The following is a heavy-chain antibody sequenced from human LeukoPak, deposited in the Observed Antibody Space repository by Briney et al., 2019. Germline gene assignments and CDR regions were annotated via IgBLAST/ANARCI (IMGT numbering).Heavy chain of an antibody. V-gene: IGHV1-69*13. CDR3: ARDSGYDSSYYYYGMDV. CDR1: GGTFSSYA. Sequence: GASVKVSCKASGGTFSSYAISWVRQAPGQGLGWMGGIIPIFGTANYAQKFQGRVTITADESTSTAYMELSSLRSEDTAVYYCARDSGYDSSYYYYGMDVWGKGTTVTVSS. J-gene: IGHJ6*04. D-gene: IGHD5-12*01. CDR2: IIPIFGTA.